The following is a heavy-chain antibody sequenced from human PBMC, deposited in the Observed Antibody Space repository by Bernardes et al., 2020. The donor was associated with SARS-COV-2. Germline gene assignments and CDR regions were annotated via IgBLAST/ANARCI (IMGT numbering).Heavy chain of an antibody. J-gene: IGHJ3*02. CDR1: GYTLTELS. V-gene: IGHV1-24*01. CDR3: ATFPWIPTRDAFDI. CDR2: FDPEDGET. D-gene: IGHD1-1*01. Sequence: ASVKVSCKVSGYTLTELSMHWVRQAPGKGLEWMGGFDPEDGETIYAQKFQGRVTMTEDTSTDTAYMELSSLRSEDTAVYYCATFPWIPTRDAFDIWGQGTMVTVSS.